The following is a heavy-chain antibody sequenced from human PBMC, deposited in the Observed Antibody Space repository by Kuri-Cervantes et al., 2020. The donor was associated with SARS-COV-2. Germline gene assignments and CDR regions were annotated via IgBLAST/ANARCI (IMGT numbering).Heavy chain of an antibody. CDR3: ARDYYDFWSGYYVPYYYYYYGMDV. Sequence: GESLKISCAASGFTFSSYSMNWVRQAPGKGLEWVSSISSSSSYIYYADSAKGRFTISRDNAKNSLYLQMNSLRAEDTAVYYCARDYYDFWSGYYVPYYYYYYGMDVWGQGTTVTVSS. V-gene: IGHV3-21*01. J-gene: IGHJ6*02. CDR1: GFTFSSYS. D-gene: IGHD3-3*01. CDR2: ISSSSSYI.